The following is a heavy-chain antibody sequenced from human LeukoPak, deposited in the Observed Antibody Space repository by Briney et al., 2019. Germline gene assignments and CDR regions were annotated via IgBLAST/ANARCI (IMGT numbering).Heavy chain of an antibody. CDR3: AKDAMVYVTNWFDP. J-gene: IGHJ5*02. CDR1: GFTFSSYA. Sequence: GGSLRLSCAASGFTFSSYAMSWVRQAPGKGLEWVSAISGSGGSTYYADSAKGRFTISRDNSKNTLYLQMNSLRAEDTAVYYRAKDAMVYVTNWFDPWGQGTLVTVSS. V-gene: IGHV3-23*01. CDR2: ISGSGGST. D-gene: IGHD5-18*01.